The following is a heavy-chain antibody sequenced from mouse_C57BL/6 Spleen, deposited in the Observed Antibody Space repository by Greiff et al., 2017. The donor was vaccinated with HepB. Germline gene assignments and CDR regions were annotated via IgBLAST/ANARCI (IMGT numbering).Heavy chain of an antibody. J-gene: IGHJ2*01. CDR2: IDPGSGNT. V-gene: IGHV1-76*01. D-gene: IGHD1-1*01. CDR1: GYTFTDYY. Sequence: QVQLQQSGAELVRPGASVKLSCKASGYTFTDYYINWVKQRPGQGLEWIARIDPGSGNTYYNEKFKGKATLTAEKSSSTAYMQLSSLTSEDSAVYFCARLLRYYFDYWGQGTTLTVSS. CDR3: ARLLRYYFDY.